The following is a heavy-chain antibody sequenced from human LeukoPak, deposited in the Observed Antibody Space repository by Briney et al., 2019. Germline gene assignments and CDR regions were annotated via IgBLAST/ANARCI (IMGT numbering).Heavy chain of an antibody. CDR3: ARGAGGNDDY. D-gene: IGHD4-23*01. V-gene: IGHV4-59*01. J-gene: IGHJ4*02. Sequence: SETLSLTCTVSAGFISSYYWSWIRQPPGKGLEWIGYIYYSGTTNYNPSLKSRVTISVDTSKNQFSLKLSSVTAADTAVYYCARGAGGNDDYWGQGTLVTVSS. CDR2: IYYSGTT. CDR1: AGFISSYY.